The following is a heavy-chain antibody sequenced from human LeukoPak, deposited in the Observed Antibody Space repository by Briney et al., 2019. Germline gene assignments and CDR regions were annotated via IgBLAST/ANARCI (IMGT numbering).Heavy chain of an antibody. CDR2: IYYSGST. J-gene: IGHJ6*03. CDR1: GGSISSSSYY. Sequence: SETLSLTCTVSGGSISSSSYYWGWIRRPPGKGLEWTGSIYYSGSTYYNPSLKSRVTISVDTSKNQFSLKLSSVTAADTAVYYCESGDYYYMDVWGKGTTVTVSS. CDR3: ESGDYYYMDV. V-gene: IGHV4-39*07. D-gene: IGHD2-15*01.